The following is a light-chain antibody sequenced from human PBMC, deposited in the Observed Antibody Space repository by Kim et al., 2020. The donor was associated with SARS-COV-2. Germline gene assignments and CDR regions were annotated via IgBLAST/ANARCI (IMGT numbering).Light chain of an antibody. CDR3: QSYDSTLSDSWV. CDR1: SSNIGAYD. J-gene: IGLJ3*02. Sequence: QSALTQPPSVSGAPGQRVTISCTGSSSNIGAYDVHWYQHLPGTAPKLLIYGDTNRSSGVPDRFSGSKSGTSASLSITGLQAEDEADYYCQSYDSTLSDSWVFGGGTQLTVL. CDR2: GDT. V-gene: IGLV1-40*01.